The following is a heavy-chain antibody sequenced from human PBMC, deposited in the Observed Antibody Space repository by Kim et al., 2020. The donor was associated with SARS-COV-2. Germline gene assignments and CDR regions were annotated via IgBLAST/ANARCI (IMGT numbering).Heavy chain of an antibody. CDR2: ISGSGGST. Sequence: GGSLRLSCAASGFTFSSYAMSWVRQAPGKGLEWVSAISGSGGSTYYADSVKGRFTISRDNSKNTLYLQMNSLRAEDTAVYYCAKNMGYYYDSSGSNPFDYWGQGTLVTVSS. J-gene: IGHJ4*02. V-gene: IGHV3-23*01. CDR1: GFTFSSYA. D-gene: IGHD3-22*01. CDR3: AKNMGYYYDSSGSNPFDY.